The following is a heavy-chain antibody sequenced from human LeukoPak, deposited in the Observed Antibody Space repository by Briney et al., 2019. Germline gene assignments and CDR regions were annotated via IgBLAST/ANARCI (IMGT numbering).Heavy chain of an antibody. Sequence: GGSLRLSCAASGFTFADYAMHWVRQPPGKGLEWVSGISWNSGSIGYADSVKGRFTISRDNAKNSLYLQMNSLRAEDMALYYCTKALTDSSSSYFDNWGQGTLVTVSS. CDR3: TKALTDSSSSYFDN. V-gene: IGHV3-9*03. CDR1: GFTFADYA. J-gene: IGHJ4*02. CDR2: ISWNSGSI. D-gene: IGHD6-6*01.